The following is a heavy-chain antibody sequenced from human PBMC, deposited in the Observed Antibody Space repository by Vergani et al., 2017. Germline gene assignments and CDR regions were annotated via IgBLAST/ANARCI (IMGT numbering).Heavy chain of an antibody. CDR1: GYTFTGYY. D-gene: IGHD2-8*01. J-gene: IGHJ4*02. Sequence: QVQLVQSGAEVKKPGASVKVSYKASGYTFTGYYMHWVRQAPGQGLEWMGWINPNSGGTNYAQKFQGRVTMTRDTSVNTAYMELSSLTSEDMAVYYCVRARRTCTYDHCPRYYYDLWGQGTLVTVSS. CDR3: VRARRTCTYDHCPRYYYDL. V-gene: IGHV1-2*02. CDR2: INPNSGGT.